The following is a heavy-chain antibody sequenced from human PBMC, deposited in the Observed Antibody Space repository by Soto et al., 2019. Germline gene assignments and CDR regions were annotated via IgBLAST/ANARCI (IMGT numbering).Heavy chain of an antibody. J-gene: IGHJ6*02. CDR3: ASDYRYDFWSGYPSYGMDV. Sequence: SVKVSCKASGGTFSSYAISWVRQAPGQGLEWMGGIIPIFGTANYAQKFQGRVTITADESTSTAYMELSSLRSEDTAVYYCASDYRYDFWSGYPSYGMDVWGQGTTVTASS. V-gene: IGHV1-69*13. CDR2: IIPIFGTA. D-gene: IGHD3-3*01. CDR1: GGTFSSYA.